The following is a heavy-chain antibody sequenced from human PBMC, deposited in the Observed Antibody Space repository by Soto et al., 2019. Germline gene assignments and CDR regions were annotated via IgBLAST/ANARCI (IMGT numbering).Heavy chain of an antibody. CDR2: ISGRGGST. CDR1: GFTFISYA. V-gene: IGHV3-23*01. J-gene: IGHJ4*02. Sequence: VLLLESGGCLVQPGGSLRLSFAASGFTFISYAMSWVRQAPGKGLEWVSAISGRGGSTYYADSVKGRFTISRHNSKNTLDLQMNSLRAEDTAVYYCAKKSAPGYCGQGTLDAVSS. CDR3: AKKSAPGY.